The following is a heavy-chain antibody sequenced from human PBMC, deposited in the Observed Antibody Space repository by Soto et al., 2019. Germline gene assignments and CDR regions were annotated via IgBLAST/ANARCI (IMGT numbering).Heavy chain of an antibody. J-gene: IGHJ6*02. D-gene: IGHD3-3*01. CDR1: GFTFTRYG. V-gene: IGHV3-30*18. CDR2: LSSDGSNK. Sequence: PGGALKLSSAAPGFTFTRYGMHTVRRAPANRLVWVAVLSSDGSNKYYADTVKGRFTISRDNSKKTLYLQMNSLRAEDTAVYYCAKDVQRFLEWLSYYYGMDVWGHGTTVTVSS. CDR3: AKDVQRFLEWLSYYYGMDV.